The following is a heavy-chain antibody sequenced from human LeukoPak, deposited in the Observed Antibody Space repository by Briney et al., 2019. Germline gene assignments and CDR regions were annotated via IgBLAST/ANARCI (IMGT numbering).Heavy chain of an antibody. CDR3: ARVLSAAGPCRH. Sequence: SVTVSCTASGYTFTSYGISWVRQAPGQGLEWMGWISAYNGNTNYAQKLQGRVTMTTDTSTSTAYMELRSLRSDDTAVYYCARVLSAAGPCRHWGQDTRVSVPS. CDR2: ISAYNGNT. V-gene: IGHV1-18*01. CDR1: GYTFTSYG. D-gene: IGHD6-13*01. J-gene: IGHJ1*01.